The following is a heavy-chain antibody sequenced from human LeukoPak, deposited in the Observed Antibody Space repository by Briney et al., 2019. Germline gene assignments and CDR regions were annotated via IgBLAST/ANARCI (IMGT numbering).Heavy chain of an antibody. CDR1: GYTFTSYY. CDR3: ATLPPTVTTSGGDY. V-gene: IGHV1-46*03. Sequence: ASVKVSCKASGYTFTSYYMHWVRQAPGQGLEWMGIINPSGGSTSYAQKFQGRVTMTRDTSISTACMELSRLRSDDTAVYYCATLPPTVTTSGGDYWGQGTLVTVSS. CDR2: INPSGGST. D-gene: IGHD4-17*01. J-gene: IGHJ4*02.